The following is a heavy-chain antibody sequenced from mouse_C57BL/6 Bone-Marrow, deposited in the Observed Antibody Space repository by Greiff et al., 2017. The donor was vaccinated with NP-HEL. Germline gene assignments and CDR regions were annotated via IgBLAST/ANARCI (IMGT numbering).Heavy chain of an antibody. CDR3: AKNDNYEGHWYFDV. CDR2: IWRGGST. J-gene: IGHJ1*03. CDR1: GFSLTSYG. V-gene: IGHV2-5*01. D-gene: IGHD2-12*01. Sequence: VMLVESGPGLVQPSQSLSITCTVSGFSLTSYGVHWVRQSPGKGLEWLGVIWRGGSTDYNAAFMSRLSITKDNSKSQVFFKMNSLQADDTAIYYCAKNDNYEGHWYFDVWGTGTTVTVSS.